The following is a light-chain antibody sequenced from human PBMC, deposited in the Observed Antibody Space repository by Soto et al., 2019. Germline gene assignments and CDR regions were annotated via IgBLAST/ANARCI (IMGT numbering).Light chain of an antibody. CDR2: ENN. Sequence: QSVLTQPPSVSAAPGQKVTISCSGSSSNIGINYVSWYQQFPGTAPKLIMCENNARPSGIPDRFSGSKSGTSATLVITGLQTGDEADYYCASWDTSLTAGVFGGGTKVTLL. CDR3: ASWDTSLTAGV. V-gene: IGLV1-51*02. CDR1: SSNIGINY. J-gene: IGLJ2*01.